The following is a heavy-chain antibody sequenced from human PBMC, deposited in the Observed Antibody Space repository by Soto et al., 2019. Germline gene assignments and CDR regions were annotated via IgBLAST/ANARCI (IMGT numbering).Heavy chain of an antibody. D-gene: IGHD5-18*01. CDR3: AGPGYSSQDY. J-gene: IGHJ4*02. Sequence: GSLRLSCAASGFTFSSFALSRVRQAPGKGLEWVSAISGSGDGVDYADSVKGQFTISRDNSKNTLYLQMNSLRVGDTAVYYCAGPGYSSQDYWGQGTLVTVSS. CDR1: GFTFSSFA. V-gene: IGHV3-23*01. CDR2: ISGSGDGV.